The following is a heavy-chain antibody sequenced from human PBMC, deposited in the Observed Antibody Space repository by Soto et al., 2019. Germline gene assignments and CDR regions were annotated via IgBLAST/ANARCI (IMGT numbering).Heavy chain of an antibody. CDR1: GFTFSSYA. Sequence: GGSLRLSCAASGFTFSSYAMSWVRQAPGKGLEWVSAISGSGGSTYYADSVKGRFTISRDNSKNTLYLQMNSLGAEDTAVYYCAKVPHYDILTGNGYYYYMDVWGKGTTVTVSS. D-gene: IGHD3-9*01. CDR3: AKVPHYDILTGNGYYYYMDV. J-gene: IGHJ6*03. V-gene: IGHV3-23*01. CDR2: ISGSGGST.